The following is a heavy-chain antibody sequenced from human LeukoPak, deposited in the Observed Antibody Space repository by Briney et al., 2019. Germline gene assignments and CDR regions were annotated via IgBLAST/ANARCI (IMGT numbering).Heavy chain of an antibody. V-gene: IGHV3-30*02. J-gene: IGHJ5*02. CDR3: AKDRGVMTNWFDP. CDR1: GFTFRSYR. D-gene: IGHD3-10*01. Sequence: GGSLRLSCAASGFTFRSYRMHCVCEAPGKGLGRGSFICVEGSNKCYADSVNGRFTISRDNSKNTLYLQMNSLRAEDTAVYYCAKDRGVMTNWFDPWGQGTLVTVSS. CDR2: ICVEGSNK.